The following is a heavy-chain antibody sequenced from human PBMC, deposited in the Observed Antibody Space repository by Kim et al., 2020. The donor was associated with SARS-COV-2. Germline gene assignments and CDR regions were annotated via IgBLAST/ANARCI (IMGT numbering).Heavy chain of an antibody. V-gene: IGHV3-7*01. CDR1: GFPFSIYR. D-gene: IGHD3-3*01. Sequence: GGSLRLSCAASGFPFSIYRMSWVRQAPGKGLEWVAQIKQDGSDQYYVDSVKGRFTISRDNARNSLHLEMTRLRVEDMAMYYCARDSSWNHLLDFFHFDY. CDR3: ARDSSWNHLLDFFHFDY. CDR2: IKQDGSDQ. J-gene: IGHJ4*01.